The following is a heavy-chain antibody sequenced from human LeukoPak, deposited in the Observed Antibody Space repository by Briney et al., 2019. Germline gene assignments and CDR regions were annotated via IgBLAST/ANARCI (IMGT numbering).Heavy chain of an antibody. D-gene: IGHD2-15*01. CDR3: AREADSGYYRTVDY. V-gene: IGHV3-30-3*01. Sequence: GGSLRLSCTASGFTLSRFAMHWVRQAPGDGLEWLGHMSDDGSEKHYVDSVRGRFTISRDPSKNTLYLEMTSLRTEDTAVYYCAREADSGYYRTVDYWGQGTMVTVS. CDR2: MSDDGSEK. CDR1: GFTLSRFA. J-gene: IGHJ4*02.